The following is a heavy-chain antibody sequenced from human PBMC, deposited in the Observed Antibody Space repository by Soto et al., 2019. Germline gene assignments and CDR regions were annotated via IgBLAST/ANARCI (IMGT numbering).Heavy chain of an antibody. Sequence: ASLKVSCKASGGTFSSYTISWVRQAPGQGLEWMGRIIPILGIANYAQKFQGRVTITADKSTSTAYMELSSLRSEDTAVYYCARDSSGYYYAFDIWGQGTMVTVSS. V-gene: IGHV1-69*04. CDR1: GGTFSSYT. D-gene: IGHD3-22*01. J-gene: IGHJ3*02. CDR2: IIPILGIA. CDR3: ARDSSGYYYAFDI.